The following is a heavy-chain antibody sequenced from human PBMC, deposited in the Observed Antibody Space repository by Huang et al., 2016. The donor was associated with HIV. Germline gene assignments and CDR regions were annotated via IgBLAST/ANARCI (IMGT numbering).Heavy chain of an antibody. CDR3: ARGGTYSGWWQDY. Sequence: EVQLVESGGGLVQPGGSLRLSCVASGFTFSSYWMSWCRQAPGKGLEWVANIKQDGSEKYYVDSVKGRFTISRDNAKNSLYLQMNSLRAEDTAVYYCARGGTYSGWWQDYWGQGTLVTVSS. CDR1: GFTFSSYW. J-gene: IGHJ4*02. D-gene: IGHD6-19*01. CDR2: IKQDGSEK. V-gene: IGHV3-7*01.